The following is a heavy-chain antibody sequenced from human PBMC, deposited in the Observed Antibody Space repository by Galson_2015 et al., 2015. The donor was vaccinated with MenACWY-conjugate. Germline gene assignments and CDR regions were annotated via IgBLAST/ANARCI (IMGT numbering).Heavy chain of an antibody. J-gene: IGHJ4*01. Sequence: SLRLSCAASGFTFSSYAMSWVRQAPGKGLEWVSAISGSGGSTYYADSVKGRFTISRDNSKNTLYLQMNSLRAEDTAVYYCAKDWTRSYYYDNPPQGYFVYSVHGSLFTVSS. CDR3: AKDWTRSYYYDNPPQGYFVY. CDR2: ISGSGGST. D-gene: IGHD3-22*01. V-gene: IGHV3-23*01. CDR1: GFTFSSYA.